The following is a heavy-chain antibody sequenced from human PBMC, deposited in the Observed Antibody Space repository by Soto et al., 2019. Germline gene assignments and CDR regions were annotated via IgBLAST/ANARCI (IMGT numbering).Heavy chain of an antibody. CDR3: ARDYYDKSGSSAWYFDL. Sequence: EVELVESGGGLVQPGGSLRPSCTASGFFFSDHYMEWVRQAPGKGLEWVGGSRDKDNGYTTEYAASVRDRFTISRDDSKNSLFLQLNSLRIEDTAVYYCARDYYDKSGSSAWYFDLWGRGTLVTVSS. CDR2: SRDKDNGYTT. D-gene: IGHD3-16*01. CDR1: GFFFSDHY. J-gene: IGHJ2*01. V-gene: IGHV3-72*01.